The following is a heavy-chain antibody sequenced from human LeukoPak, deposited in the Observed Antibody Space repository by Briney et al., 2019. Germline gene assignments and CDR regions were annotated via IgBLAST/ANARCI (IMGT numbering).Heavy chain of an antibody. CDR2: IYPSGST. D-gene: IGHD6-13*01. CDR3: ARDQISTTWYGAFDI. Sequence: SETLSLTCTVSGGSVSSGVYYWSWIRQPPGKGLEWIGYIYPSGSTYYNPSLKSRVTISADADKSQFSLKLRSVTAADTAVYYCARDQISTTWYGAFDIWGQGTMVSVSS. V-gene: IGHV4-61*08. CDR1: GGSVSSGVYY. J-gene: IGHJ3*02.